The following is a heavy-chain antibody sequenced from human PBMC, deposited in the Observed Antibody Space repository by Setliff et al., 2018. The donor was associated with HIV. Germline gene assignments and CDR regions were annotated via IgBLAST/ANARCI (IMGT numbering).Heavy chain of an antibody. V-gene: IGHV4-4*08. Sequence: SETLSLPCTVSGGSLSGFHWSWLRQSPGKGLEWIGYIYTGGSTNYNPSLKSRVTISVDTSKSHFSLKLNSVTAADTAVYYCARELGASPHDVFDIWGQGTMVTVSS. J-gene: IGHJ3*02. CDR1: GGSLSGFH. CDR3: ARELGASPHDVFDI. D-gene: IGHD3-16*01. CDR2: IYTGGST.